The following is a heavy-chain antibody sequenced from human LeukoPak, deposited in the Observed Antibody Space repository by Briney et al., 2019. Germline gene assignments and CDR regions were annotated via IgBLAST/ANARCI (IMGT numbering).Heavy chain of an antibody. CDR1: GYSFASSW. D-gene: IGHD3-22*01. J-gene: IGHJ4*02. Sequence: GESLKISRKGSGYSFASSWIGWVRQMPGKGLEWMGIIYPGDSDTRYSPSFQGQVTISADKSISTAYLQWSSLKAADTAMYYCARGDDSSGYLTSFDYWGQGTLVTVSS. V-gene: IGHV5-51*01. CDR2: IYPGDSDT. CDR3: ARGDDSSGYLTSFDY.